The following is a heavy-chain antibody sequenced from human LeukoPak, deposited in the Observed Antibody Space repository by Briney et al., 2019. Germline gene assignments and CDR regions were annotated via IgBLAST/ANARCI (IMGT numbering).Heavy chain of an antibody. Sequence: SETLSLTCTVSGGSISGYYWSWIRQPPGKGLEWIGYIYYSGSTNYNPSLKSRVTISVDTSKNQFSLKLSSVTAADTAVYYCARDRYSYGYWGQGTLVTVSS. CDR2: IYYSGST. D-gene: IGHD5-18*01. CDR3: ARDRYSYGY. J-gene: IGHJ4*02. CDR1: GGSISGYY. V-gene: IGHV4-59*12.